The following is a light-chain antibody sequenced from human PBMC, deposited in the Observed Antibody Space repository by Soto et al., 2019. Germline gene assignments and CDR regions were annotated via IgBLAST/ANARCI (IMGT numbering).Light chain of an antibody. V-gene: IGKV3-11*01. Sequence: EIVLTQSPATLSLSPGERATLSCRASQSVSRYFAWYQQRPGQAPRLLIYDTSNRATGIPARFSGSGSGTEFTLPISSLEPEDFAVYYCQQRSNWPLTFGQGTRLEIK. CDR3: QQRSNWPLT. CDR2: DTS. CDR1: QSVSRY. J-gene: IGKJ5*01.